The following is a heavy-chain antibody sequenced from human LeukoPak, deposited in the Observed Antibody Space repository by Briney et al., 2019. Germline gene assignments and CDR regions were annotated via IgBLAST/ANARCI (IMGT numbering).Heavy chain of an antibody. J-gene: IGHJ4*02. CDR2: IYYSGST. CDR1: GGSISSSSYY. Sequence: KPSETLSLTCTVSGGSISSSSYYWGWIRQPPGKGLEWIGSIYYSGSTYYNPSLKSRVTISVDTSKNQFSLKLSSVTAADTAVYYCARGSRYDFWSGYYTGYFDYWGQGTLVTVSS. V-gene: IGHV4-39*01. D-gene: IGHD3-3*01. CDR3: ARGSRYDFWSGYYTGYFDY.